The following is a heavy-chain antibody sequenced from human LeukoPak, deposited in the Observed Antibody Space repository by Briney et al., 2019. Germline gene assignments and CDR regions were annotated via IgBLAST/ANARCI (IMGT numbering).Heavy chain of an antibody. D-gene: IGHD6-19*01. Sequence: ASVKVSCKASGYTFTSYYMHWVRQAPGQGFEWMGIINPSGGSTSYAQRFQGRVTMTRDTSTSTVYMELSSLRSEDTAVYYCARRLAVASYTDYWGQGTLVTVSS. CDR3: ARRLAVASYTDY. V-gene: IGHV1-46*01. CDR2: INPSGGST. J-gene: IGHJ4*02. CDR1: GYTFTSYY.